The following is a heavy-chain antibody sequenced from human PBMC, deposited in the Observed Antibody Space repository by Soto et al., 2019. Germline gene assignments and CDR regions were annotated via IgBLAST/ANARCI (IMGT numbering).Heavy chain of an antibody. CDR2: IHYSGST. Sequence: SETLSLTCSVSGGSINNYYWSWIRQPPGKGLEWIAYIHYSGSTKYNPSLQSRATISVDTSRNQLSLKLNSVTADDTAVYFCARQTPGTYGGYLDSWGQGTLVTVSS. CDR3: ARQTPGTYGGYLDS. D-gene: IGHD4-17*01. J-gene: IGHJ4*02. CDR1: GGSINNYY. V-gene: IGHV4-59*08.